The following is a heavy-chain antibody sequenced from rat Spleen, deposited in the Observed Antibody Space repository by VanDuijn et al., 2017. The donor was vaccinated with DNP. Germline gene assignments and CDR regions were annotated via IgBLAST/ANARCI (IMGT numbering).Heavy chain of an antibody. Sequence: EVQLVESGGGLVQPGRSLKLSCAASGFTFSNYGMAWVRQAPTKGLEWVASITNSGGSTYYRDSVKGRFTISRDNAKSTLYLQMDSLRSEDTATYYCTTGAAIWDYWGQGVMVTVSS. CDR1: GFTFSNYG. D-gene: IGHD1-2*01. V-gene: IGHV5-27*01. J-gene: IGHJ2*01. CDR2: ITNSGGST. CDR3: TTGAAIWDY.